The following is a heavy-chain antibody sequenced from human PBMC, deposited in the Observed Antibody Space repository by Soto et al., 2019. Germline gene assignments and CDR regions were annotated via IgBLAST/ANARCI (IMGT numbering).Heavy chain of an antibody. CDR3: AGSSDDGRDN. CDR2: ISSSSSFI. V-gene: IGHV3-21*01. J-gene: IGHJ4*02. Sequence: EVQLVESGGGLVKPGGSLRLSCAASGFSLSDYSMNWIRQAPGKGLEWVASISSSSSFIHYAESMKGRFTISRDNAKNSLYLQMNSLSAEDTAVYYCAGSSDDGRDNWGQGNLVTGSS. D-gene: IGHD1-26*01. CDR1: GFSLSDYS.